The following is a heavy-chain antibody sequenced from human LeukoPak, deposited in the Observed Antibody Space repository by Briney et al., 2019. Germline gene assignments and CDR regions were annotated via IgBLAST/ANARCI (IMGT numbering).Heavy chain of an antibody. Sequence: QSGGSLRLSCAGSGFTFSSYAMSWVRQAPGKGLEWASAISGSGGSTYYADPVKGRFTISRDNSKNTLYLQMNSLRAEDTAVYYCANNRGPVAGTLPLSGYWGQGTLVTVSS. V-gene: IGHV3-23*01. D-gene: IGHD2-15*01. CDR1: GFTFSSYA. CDR3: ANNRGPVAGTLPLSGY. J-gene: IGHJ4*02. CDR2: ISGSGGST.